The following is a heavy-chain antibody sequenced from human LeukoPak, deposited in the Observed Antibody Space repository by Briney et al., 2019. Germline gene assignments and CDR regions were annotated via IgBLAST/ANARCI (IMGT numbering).Heavy chain of an antibody. D-gene: IGHD1-26*01. CDR2: IYTSGST. Sequence: PSETLSLTRSLFGGSISIYNWRGIPPPPRKRLEWIGRIYTSGSTNYNPSLKSRVSMSVDTSKNQISLKLSSVTAADTAVYYCARDKGYYPRDAFDIWGQGTMVTVSS. CDR1: GGSISIYN. V-gene: IGHV4-4*07. J-gene: IGHJ3*02. CDR3: ARDKGYYPRDAFDI.